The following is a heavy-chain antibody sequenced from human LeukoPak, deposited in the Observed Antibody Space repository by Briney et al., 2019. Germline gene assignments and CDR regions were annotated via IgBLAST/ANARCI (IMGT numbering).Heavy chain of an antibody. J-gene: IGHJ3*02. CDR3: ARGAFDI. CDR2: ISYDGSNK. CDR1: GFTFSSYA. V-gene: IGHV3-30-3*01. Sequence: GGSLRHSCAASGFTFSSYAMHWVRQAPGKGLEWVAVISYDGSNKYYADSVKGRFTISRDNSKNTLYLQMNSLRAEDTAVYYCARGAFDIWGQGTMVTVSS.